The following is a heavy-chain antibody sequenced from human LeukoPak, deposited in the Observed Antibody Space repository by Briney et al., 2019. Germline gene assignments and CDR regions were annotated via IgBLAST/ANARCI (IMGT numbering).Heavy chain of an antibody. D-gene: IGHD3-22*01. Sequence: AGGSLRLSCAASGFTFSDYYMSWIRQAPGKGLEWVSYISNSGSTIYYADSVKGRFTISRDNAKNSLYLQMNSLRAEDTALYYCASAYYYVKSGFLDAFDMCGQGTMVTVSS. V-gene: IGHV3-11*01. CDR2: ISNSGSTI. CDR1: GFTFSDYY. J-gene: IGHJ3*02. CDR3: ASAYYYVKSGFLDAFDM.